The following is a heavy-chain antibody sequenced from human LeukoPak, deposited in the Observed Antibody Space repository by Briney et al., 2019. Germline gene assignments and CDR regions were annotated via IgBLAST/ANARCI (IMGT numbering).Heavy chain of an antibody. J-gene: IGHJ3*02. Sequence: SGPTLGKTPQTPTLTRTLSGVSLSTSGGGVGWIPHPPRKAPGWLSLIYWDDDKRYSPSLKSRLTITKDTSKNQVVLTMTNMDPVDTATYYCAHSRAVAGTGDAFDIWGQGTMVTVSS. CDR2: IYWDDDK. CDR1: GVSLSTSGGG. CDR3: AHSRAVAGTGDAFDI. V-gene: IGHV2-5*02. D-gene: IGHD6-19*01.